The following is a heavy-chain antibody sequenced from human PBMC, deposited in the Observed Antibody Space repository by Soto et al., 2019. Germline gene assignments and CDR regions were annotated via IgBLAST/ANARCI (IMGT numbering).Heavy chain of an antibody. Sequence: QVQLVQSGAEVKKPVSSVKVSCKASGGTFSSYAISWVRQAPGQGLEWMGGIITIFGTANYAQKFQGRVPNTAQESTSTAYMELSSLRSQAKAVYYFARDTGGGPTAWGQGTLVTVSS. D-gene: IGHD2-8*02. CDR1: GGTFSSYA. CDR2: IITIFGTA. V-gene: IGHV1-69*01. CDR3: ARDTGGGPTA. J-gene: IGHJ5*02.